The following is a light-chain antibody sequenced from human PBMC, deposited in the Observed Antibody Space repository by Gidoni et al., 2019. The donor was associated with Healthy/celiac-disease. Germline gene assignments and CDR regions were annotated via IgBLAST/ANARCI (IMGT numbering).Light chain of an antibody. CDR2: KAS. CDR3: QQYNSYSPT. J-gene: IGKJ1*01. V-gene: IGKV1-5*03. Sequence: QSPSTLSASVGERVTITCRASQSISSWLAWYQQKPGKAPKLLIYKASSLESGVPSRFSGSGSGTEFTLTISSLQPDDFATYYCQQYNSYSPTFXXXTKVEIK. CDR1: QSISSW.